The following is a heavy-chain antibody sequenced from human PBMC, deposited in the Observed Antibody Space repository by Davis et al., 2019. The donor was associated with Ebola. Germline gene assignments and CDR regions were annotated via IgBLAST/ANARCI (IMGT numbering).Heavy chain of an antibody. CDR1: GDSVSSNTAA. D-gene: IGHD4-23*01. Sequence: SQTLSLTCAISGDSVSSNTAAWNWIRQSPSRGLEWLGRTYYRSKWFVDYAVSVKSRMTINSDTSKNQFSLKLSSVTAADTAVYYCARMGIYRWQPVDYWGQGTLVTVSS. V-gene: IGHV6-1*01. J-gene: IGHJ4*02. CDR2: TYYRSKWFV. CDR3: ARMGIYRWQPVDY.